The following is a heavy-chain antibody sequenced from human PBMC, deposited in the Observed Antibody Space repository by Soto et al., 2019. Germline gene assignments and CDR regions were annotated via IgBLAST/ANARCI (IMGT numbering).Heavy chain of an antibody. CDR2: IYYSGST. Sequence: PSETLSLTCTVSGGSISSGDYYWSWIRQPPGKGLEWIGDIYYSGSTYYNPSLKSRVTISVDTSKNQFSLKLSSVTAADTAVYYCASINSSGWYIDYWGQGTLVTVAS. J-gene: IGHJ4*02. D-gene: IGHD6-19*01. CDR1: GGSISSGDYY. V-gene: IGHV4-30-4*01. CDR3: ASINSSGWYIDY.